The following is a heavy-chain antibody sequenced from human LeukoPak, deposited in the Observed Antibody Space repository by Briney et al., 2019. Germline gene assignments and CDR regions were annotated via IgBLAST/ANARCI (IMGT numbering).Heavy chain of an antibody. CDR1: GFNFDDYA. Sequence: GRSLRLSCAVSGFNFDDYAMHWVRQAPGRGLEWVSGISWKTGNGIYADSVKGRFTISRDNAKNSLYLQMSSLRAEDTAVYYCARDGFGTFGGVHWGQGTLVTVSS. J-gene: IGHJ4*02. D-gene: IGHD3-16*01. V-gene: IGHV3-9*01. CDR2: ISWKTGNG. CDR3: ARDGFGTFGGVH.